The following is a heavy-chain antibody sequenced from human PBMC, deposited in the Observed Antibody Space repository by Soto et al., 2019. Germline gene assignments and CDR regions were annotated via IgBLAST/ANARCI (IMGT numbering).Heavy chain of an antibody. CDR3: ARVDEGGSECDLGD. CDR1: GFTFSSYV. J-gene: IGHJ4*02. V-gene: IGHV3-30-3*01. D-gene: IGHD1-26*01. CDR2: ISCDGSNE. Sequence: QVQLVESGGGVVQPGRSLRLSCAASGFTFSSYVIHWVRQTPAKGLEWVAFISCDGSNEYYADSVKGRFTSSRDNSKNPLDVEMNSVRTEEPAVYCGARVDEGGSECDLGDWGQGTLVTVSS.